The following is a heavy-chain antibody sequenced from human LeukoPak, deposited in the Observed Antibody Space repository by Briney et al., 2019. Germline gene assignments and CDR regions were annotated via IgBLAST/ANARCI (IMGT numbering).Heavy chain of an antibody. D-gene: IGHD3-22*01. CDR3: ARDYYDSSGYYPEPTYYYYHGMDV. V-gene: IGHV1-46*01. CDR2: INPSGGST. Sequence: GASVKVSCKASGYTFTSYYMHWVRQAPGQGLEWMGIINPSGGSTSYAQKFQGRVTMTRDTSTSTVYMELSSLRSEDTAVYYCARDYYDSSGYYPEPTYYYYHGMDVWGQGTTVTVSS. J-gene: IGHJ6*02. CDR1: GYTFTSYY.